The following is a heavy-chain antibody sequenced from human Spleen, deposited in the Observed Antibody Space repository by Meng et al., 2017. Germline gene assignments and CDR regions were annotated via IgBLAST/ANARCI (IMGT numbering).Heavy chain of an antibody. V-gene: IGHV3-66*02. CDR2: IYSGGNT. CDR3: ARNLIDYYDVNGYYYGAFDY. Sequence: GESLKISCAASGFTFSSYAMSWVRQAPGKGLEWVSVIYSGGNTYYADSVQGRFIISRDTSKNTLYLQMNSLRAEDTAVYYCARNLIDYYDVNGYYYGAFDYWGQGTLVTVSS. CDR1: GFTFSSYA. J-gene: IGHJ4*02. D-gene: IGHD3-22*01.